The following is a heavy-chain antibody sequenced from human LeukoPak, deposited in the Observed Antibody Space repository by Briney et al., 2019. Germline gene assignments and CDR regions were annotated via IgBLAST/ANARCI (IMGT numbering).Heavy chain of an antibody. CDR3: ARDDWNDMYYFDY. CDR1: GGTFSSYA. Sequence: GASVKVSCKASGGTFSSYAISWVRQAPGQGLEWMGRIIPILGIANYAQKFQGRVTITADKSTSTAYMELSSLRSEDTAVYYCARDDWNDMYYFDYWGQGTLVTVSS. V-gene: IGHV1-69*04. CDR2: IIPILGIA. J-gene: IGHJ4*02. D-gene: IGHD1-1*01.